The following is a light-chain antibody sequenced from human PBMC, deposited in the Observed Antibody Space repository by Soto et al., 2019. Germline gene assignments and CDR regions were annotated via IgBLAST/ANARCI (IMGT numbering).Light chain of an antibody. V-gene: IGKV3D-15*01. CDR3: HQYITDWT. Sequence: SLSPTVLSLYTEERATLSCMARKIVSSNLVWYQKKPGQATRLLIYGVYTRAPGIPARFSGSWCGTERTLTMSRLQADDNAADYRHQYITDWTYGQGTKVDIK. J-gene: IGKJ1*01. CDR1: KIVSSN. CDR2: GVY.